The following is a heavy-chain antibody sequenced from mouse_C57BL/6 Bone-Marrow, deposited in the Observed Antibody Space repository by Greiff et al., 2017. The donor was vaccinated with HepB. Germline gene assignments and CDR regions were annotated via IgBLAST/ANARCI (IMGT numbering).Heavy chain of an antibody. V-gene: IGHV1-54*01. Sequence: VQLQQSGAELVRPGTSVKVSCKASGYAFTNYLIEWVKQRPGQGLEWIGVINPGSGGTNYNEKFKGKATLTADKSSSTAYMQLSSLTSEDSAVYFCARRDGSIFPYFDYWGQGTTLTVSS. CDR3: ARRDGSIFPYFDY. CDR1: GYAFTNYL. D-gene: IGHD1-1*01. CDR2: INPGSGGT. J-gene: IGHJ2*01.